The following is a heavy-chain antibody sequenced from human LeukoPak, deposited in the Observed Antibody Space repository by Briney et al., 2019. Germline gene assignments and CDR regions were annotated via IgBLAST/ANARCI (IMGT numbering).Heavy chain of an antibody. Sequence: SETLSLTCTVSGGSISSYYWSWIRQPPGKGLEWIGYIYYSGSTNYNPSLKSRVTISVDTSKNQFSLKLSSVTAADTAVYYCAREAWYYDLRRSYYYMDVWGKGTTVTVSS. D-gene: IGHD3-3*01. CDR1: GGSISSYY. V-gene: IGHV4-59*12. J-gene: IGHJ6*03. CDR3: AREAWYYDLRRSYYYMDV. CDR2: IYYSGST.